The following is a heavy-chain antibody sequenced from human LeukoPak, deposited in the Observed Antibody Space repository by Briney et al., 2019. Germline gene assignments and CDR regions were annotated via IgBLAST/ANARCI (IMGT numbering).Heavy chain of an antibody. V-gene: IGHV1-18*01. CDR2: ISAYNGNT. J-gene: IGHJ6*03. CDR3: ARGGGNVLLWFGESGGGMDV. CDR1: GYTFTNYA. D-gene: IGHD3-10*01. Sequence: ASVKVSCKTSGYTFTNYAITWVRQAPGQGLEWMAWISAYNGNTNYAQKLQGRVTMTTDTSTSTGYMELSSLRSEDTAVYYCARGGGNVLLWFGESGGGMDVWGKGTTVTVSS.